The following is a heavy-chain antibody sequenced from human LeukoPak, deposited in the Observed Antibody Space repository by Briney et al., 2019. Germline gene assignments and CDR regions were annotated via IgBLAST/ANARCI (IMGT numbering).Heavy chain of an antibody. CDR1: GGSISTYY. Sequence: PSETLTLTCTLSGGSISTYYWSWIRQPPGKGLEWIGYIYHSGSTNYNPSLKSRVTISVDTSKNQFSLKLSSVTAADTAVYYCARGGGYASPIGYWGQGALVTVSS. CDR3: ARGGGYASPIGY. V-gene: IGHV4-59*01. J-gene: IGHJ4*02. CDR2: IYHSGST. D-gene: IGHD5-12*01.